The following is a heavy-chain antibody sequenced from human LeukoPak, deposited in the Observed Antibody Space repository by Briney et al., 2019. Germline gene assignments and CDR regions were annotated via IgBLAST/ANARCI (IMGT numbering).Heavy chain of an antibody. V-gene: IGHV1-24*01. Sequence: ASVKVSCKVSGYTLTELSMHWVRQAPGKGLEWMGGFDPEDGETIYAQKFQGRVTMTEDTSTDTAYMGLSSLRSEDTAVYYCATESLRFLEWLSPGAFDYWGQGTLVTVSS. CDR3: ATESLRFLEWLSPGAFDY. J-gene: IGHJ4*02. CDR2: FDPEDGET. CDR1: GYTLTELS. D-gene: IGHD3-3*01.